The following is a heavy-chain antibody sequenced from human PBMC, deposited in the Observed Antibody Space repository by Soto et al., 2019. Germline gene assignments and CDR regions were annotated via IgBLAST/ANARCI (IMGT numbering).Heavy chain of an antibody. J-gene: IGHJ4*02. Sequence: PSETLSLTCAVYGGSFSGYYWSWIRQPPGKGLEWIGEINHSGSTNYNPSLKSRVTISVDTSKNQFSLKLSSVTAADTAVYYCARGRYYDSSGYSISDYWGQGTLVTVSS. CDR2: INHSGST. CDR1: GGSFSGYY. V-gene: IGHV4-34*01. CDR3: ARGRYYDSSGYSISDY. D-gene: IGHD3-22*01.